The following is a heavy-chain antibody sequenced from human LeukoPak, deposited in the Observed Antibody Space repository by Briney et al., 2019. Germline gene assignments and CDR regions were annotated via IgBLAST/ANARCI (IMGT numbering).Heavy chain of an antibody. CDR2: ISTYNGDT. V-gene: IGHV1-18*01. CDR3: ARDSGSSPGDY. Sequence: ASVKVSCKASGYTFSNYGITWVRQAPGQGLEWMGWISTYNGDTNYAQKIQGRVTMTTDTSTSTTYMDLRSLRPDDTAVYYCARDSGSSPGDYWGPGTLVTVSS. J-gene: IGHJ4*02. D-gene: IGHD1-26*01. CDR1: GYTFSNYG.